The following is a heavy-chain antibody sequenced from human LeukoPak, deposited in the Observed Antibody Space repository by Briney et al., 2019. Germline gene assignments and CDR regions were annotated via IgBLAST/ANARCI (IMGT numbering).Heavy chain of an antibody. D-gene: IGHD3-16*02. V-gene: IGHV4-59*08. J-gene: IGHJ4*02. CDR1: GGSISSYY. CDR2: IYYSGST. CDR3: ARQDRDYDYVWGSYRTYYFDY. Sequence: SETLSLTCIVSGGSISSYYWSWIRQPPGKGLEWIGYIYYSGSTNYNPSLKSRVTISVDTSKNQFSLKLSSVTAADTAVYYCARQDRDYDYVWGSYRTYYFDYWGQGTLVTVSS.